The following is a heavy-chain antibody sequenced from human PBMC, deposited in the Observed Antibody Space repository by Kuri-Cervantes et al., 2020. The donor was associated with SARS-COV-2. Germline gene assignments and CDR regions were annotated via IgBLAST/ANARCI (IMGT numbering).Heavy chain of an antibody. CDR3: GRVRGDYDFWSGYYRPYYYYGMDV. Sequence: GSLRLSCTVSGGSISSYYWSWIRQPPGKGLEWIGYIYCSGSTNYNPSLKSRVTISVDTSKNQFSLKLSSVTAADTAVYYCGRVRGDYDFWSGYYRPYYYYGMDVWGQGTTVTVSS. V-gene: IGHV4-59*01. CDR1: GGSISSYY. D-gene: IGHD3-3*01. J-gene: IGHJ6*02. CDR2: IYCSGST.